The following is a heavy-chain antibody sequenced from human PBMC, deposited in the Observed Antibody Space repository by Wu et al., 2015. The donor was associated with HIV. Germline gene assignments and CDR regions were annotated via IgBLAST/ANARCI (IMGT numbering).Heavy chain of an antibody. Sequence: QVQLVQSGAEVKKPGASVKVSCKASGYTFTGYYIHWVRQAPGQGLEWMGWINPKNGGTKYAQKFQGRVTMARDTSIITAYMELSRLTSDDTAVFYCARDSSSWYPPNSFDPWGQGTLVTVSS. J-gene: IGHJ5*02. D-gene: IGHD6-13*01. CDR3: ARDSSSWYPPNSFDP. V-gene: IGHV1-2*02. CDR2: INPKNGGT. CDR1: GYTFTGYY.